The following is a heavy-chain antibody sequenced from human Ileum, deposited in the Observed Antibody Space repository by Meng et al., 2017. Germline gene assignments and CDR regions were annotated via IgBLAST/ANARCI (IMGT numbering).Heavy chain of an antibody. CDR1: GFTFSSYA. D-gene: IGHD3-16*01. CDR3: AKPSGGFFLHFHY. J-gene: IGHJ4*02. V-gene: IGHV3-23*01. Sequence: GGSLRLSCAASGFTFSSYALSWVRQAPGKGPEWVSAIGGSGGSTFYTDSVKGRFTISRDNPKNTLYLQMNSLRAEDTAVYYCAKPSGGFFLHFHYWGQGTLVTVSS. CDR2: IGGSGGST.